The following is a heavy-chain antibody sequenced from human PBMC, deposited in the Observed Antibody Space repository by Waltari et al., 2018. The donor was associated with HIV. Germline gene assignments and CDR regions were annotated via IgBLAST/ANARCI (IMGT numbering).Heavy chain of an antibody. D-gene: IGHD3-10*01. Sequence: QLQLQESGPGLVKPSETLSLTSAVSGGSIITSDYFWAWVRQPPGKDLEWIGTIYYTGTTNYNPSLKSRVTISVDTSNNQFSLRLNSVTAADTAVYYCARQRYSSGSYRGYFDPWGQGTLVSVSS. J-gene: IGHJ5*02. V-gene: IGHV4-39*01. CDR1: GGSIITSDYF. CDR3: ARQRYSSGSYRGYFDP. CDR2: IYYTGTT.